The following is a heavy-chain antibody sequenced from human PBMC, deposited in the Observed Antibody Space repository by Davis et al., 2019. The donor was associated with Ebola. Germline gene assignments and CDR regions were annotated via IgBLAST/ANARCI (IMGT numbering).Heavy chain of an antibody. CDR2: IYYSGST. D-gene: IGHD2-15*01. Sequence: PSETLSLTCTVSGGSISSYYWGWIRQPPGKGLEWIGSIYYSGSTYYNPSLKSRVTISVDTSKNQFSLKLSSVTAADTAVYYCARHGCSGGSCFLDYWGQGTLVTFSS. CDR3: ARHGCSGGSCFLDY. CDR1: GGSISSYY. V-gene: IGHV4-39*01. J-gene: IGHJ4*02.